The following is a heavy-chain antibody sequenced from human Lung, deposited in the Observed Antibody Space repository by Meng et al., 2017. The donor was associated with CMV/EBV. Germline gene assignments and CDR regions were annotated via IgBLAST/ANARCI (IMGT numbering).Heavy chain of an antibody. D-gene: IGHD3-3*01. Sequence: ASXXVSXKSSGYTFTGYYMHWVRQAPGQGLEWMGWIDPNSGGTNYAQKFQGRVTMTRDTSINKAYMELSRLRSDDTAVYYCSRDLVTIFGVVGTFGYWGQGKXVNGAS. J-gene: IGHJ4*02. CDR1: GYTFTGYY. CDR3: SRDLVTIFGVVGTFGY. CDR2: IDPNSGGT. V-gene: IGHV1-2*02.